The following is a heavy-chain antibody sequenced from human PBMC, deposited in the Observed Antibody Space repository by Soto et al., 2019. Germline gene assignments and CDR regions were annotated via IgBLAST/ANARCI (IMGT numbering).Heavy chain of an antibody. V-gene: IGHV3-7*04. J-gene: IGHJ4*02. Sequence: EVHLVESGGGLVQTGGSLRLSCAIFESTVSRDWMNWVRQAPGKGLEWVAHINQDGSEKYYVDSGKGRFTISRDNAKKSLYLQMTSLRPTDTALYHCSGGVGDALWGQGTLVTVSS. D-gene: IGHD1-26*01. CDR1: ESTVSRDW. CDR2: INQDGSEK. CDR3: SGGVGDAL.